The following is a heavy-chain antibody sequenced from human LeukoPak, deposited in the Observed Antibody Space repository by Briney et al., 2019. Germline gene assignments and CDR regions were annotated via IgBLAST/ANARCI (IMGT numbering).Heavy chain of an antibody. D-gene: IGHD6-6*01. J-gene: IGHJ3*01. CDR1: GFTFSSYW. V-gene: IGHV3-7*01. CDR3: ARSSYSSSSSV. Sequence: GGSLRLSCAASGFTFSSYWMSWVRQAPGKGLEWVANIKQDGSEKYYVDSVKGRFTISRDNAKNSLYLQMNSLRVEDTAVYYCARSSYSSSSSVWGQGTMVTVSS. CDR2: IKQDGSEK.